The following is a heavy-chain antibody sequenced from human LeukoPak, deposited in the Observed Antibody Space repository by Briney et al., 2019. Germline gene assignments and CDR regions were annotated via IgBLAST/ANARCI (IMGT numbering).Heavy chain of an antibody. CDR2: ISGSSTNV. CDR1: GFTFSSYS. Sequence: GGALRLSCAASGFTFSSYSMNWVRQAPGKGREWVSSISGSSTNVYYADSMRGRFTISRDNAKNSLYLQMNSLRAEDTAVYYCARGVSGRYYDFDYWGQGTLVTVSS. J-gene: IGHJ4*02. V-gene: IGHV3-21*06. CDR3: ARGVSGRYYDFDY. D-gene: IGHD1-26*01.